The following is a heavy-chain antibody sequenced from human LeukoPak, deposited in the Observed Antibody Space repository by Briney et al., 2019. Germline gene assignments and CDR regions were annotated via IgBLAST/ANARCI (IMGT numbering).Heavy chain of an antibody. CDR2: ISSSSSYI. CDR1: GFTFSSYS. V-gene: IGHV3-21*01. Sequence: GGSLRLSCAASGFTFSSYSMNWVRQALGKGLEWVSSISSSSSYIYYADSVKGRFTISRDNAKNSLYLQMNRLRVEDTAVYYCARVGYTSGWYRNWGQGTLVTVSS. D-gene: IGHD6-19*01. CDR3: ARVGYTSGWYRN. J-gene: IGHJ4*02.